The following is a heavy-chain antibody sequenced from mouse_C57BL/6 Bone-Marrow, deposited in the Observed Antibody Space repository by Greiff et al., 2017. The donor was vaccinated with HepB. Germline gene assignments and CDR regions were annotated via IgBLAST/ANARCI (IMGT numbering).Heavy chain of an antibody. D-gene: IGHD2-4*01. CDR2: IDPEDGET. V-gene: IGHV14-2*01. CDR1: GFNIKDYY. Sequence: VQLKESGAELVKPGASVKLSCTASGFNIKDYYMHWVKQRTEQGLEWIGRIDPEDGETKYAPKFKGKATITADTSSNTAYLQLSSLTSEDAAVYDWGSNEDYDVGFAYWGQGTLVTVSA. J-gene: IGHJ3*01. CDR3: GSNEDYDVGFAY.